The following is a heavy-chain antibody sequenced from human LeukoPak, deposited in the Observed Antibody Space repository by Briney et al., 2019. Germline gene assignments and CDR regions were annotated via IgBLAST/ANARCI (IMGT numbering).Heavy chain of an antibody. Sequence: GASVKVSCKASGYTFTSSYIHWVRQAPGQGLEWMGIINPSGGSTSYAQKFQGRVTMTRDTSTSTVYMELSSLRSEDTAVYYCARDFTVVAANAFGYRFDYWGQGTLVTVSS. V-gene: IGHV1-46*01. D-gene: IGHD2-15*01. CDR2: INPSGGST. CDR3: ARDFTVVAANAFGYRFDY. J-gene: IGHJ4*02. CDR1: GYTFTSSY.